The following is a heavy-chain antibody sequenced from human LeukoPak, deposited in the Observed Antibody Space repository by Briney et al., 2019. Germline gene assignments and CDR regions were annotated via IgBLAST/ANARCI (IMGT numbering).Heavy chain of an antibody. CDR3: ATAAVAAMVY. J-gene: IGHJ4*02. CDR1: GFTFSSCE. D-gene: IGHD2-15*01. V-gene: IGHV3-48*03. CDR2: ISSSGSTI. Sequence: GGSLRLSCAASGFTFSSCEMNWVRQAPGKGLEWVSYISSSGSTIYYADSVKGQFTISRDNAKNSLYLQMNSLRAEDTAVYYCATAAVAAMVYWGQGTLVTVSS.